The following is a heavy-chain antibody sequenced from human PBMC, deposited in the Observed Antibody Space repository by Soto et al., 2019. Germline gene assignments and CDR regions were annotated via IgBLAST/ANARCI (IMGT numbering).Heavy chain of an antibody. D-gene: IGHD6-13*01. CDR3: VRDTMRASAAACLAY. CDR2: ISVSGNII. CDR1: GFTFSSYE. V-gene: IGHV3-48*03. J-gene: IGHJ4*02. Sequence: EVQLVESGGGLVQPGGSLRLSCAASGFTFSSYEFNWVRQAPGRGLEWISYISVSGNIIKYADSVKGRFTISRDNAESSRHLHMSSLRVDDTALYFCVRDTMRASAAACLAYWGQGTQVIVSP.